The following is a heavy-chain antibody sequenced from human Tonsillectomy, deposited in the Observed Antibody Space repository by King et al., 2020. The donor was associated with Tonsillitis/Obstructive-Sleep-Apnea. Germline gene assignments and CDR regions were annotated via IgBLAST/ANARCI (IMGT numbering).Heavy chain of an antibody. CDR3: AKEAPSPDYGDYYMDV. CDR1: GFTLDDYG. CDR2: ISGAGAST. Sequence: VQLVESGGGVAQPGGSLRLSCAASGFTLDDYGMHWVRQAPGKGLEWVSLISGAGASTYYADFVKGRFTISRDNSKNSLYLQMNSLRIEDTALYYCAKEAPSPDYGDYYMDVWGKGTTVTVSS. V-gene: IGHV3-43*02. J-gene: IGHJ6*03. D-gene: IGHD4-17*01.